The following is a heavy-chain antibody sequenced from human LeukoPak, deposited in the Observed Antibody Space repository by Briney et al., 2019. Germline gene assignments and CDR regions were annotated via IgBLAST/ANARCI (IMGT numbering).Heavy chain of an antibody. J-gene: IGHJ6*02. D-gene: IGHD6-13*01. CDR2: IYTSGST. CDR1: GGSISSYY. Sequence: SETLSLTCTVSGGSISSYYWSWIRQPAGKGLEWIGRIYTSGSTNYNPSLKSRVTTSVDTSKNQFSLKLSSVTAADTAVYYCARDREAAAGYYYYGMDVWGQGTTVTVSS. CDR3: ARDREAAAGYYYYGMDV. V-gene: IGHV4-4*07.